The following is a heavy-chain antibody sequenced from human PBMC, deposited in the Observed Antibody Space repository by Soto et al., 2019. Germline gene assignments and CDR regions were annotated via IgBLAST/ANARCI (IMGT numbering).Heavy chain of an antibody. D-gene: IGHD2-2*01. V-gene: IGHV4-31*03. CDR1: GVSISSGGYY. CDR3: ATHPPFLVIPVAIEDHWFDP. J-gene: IGHJ5*02. CDR2: IYYSGST. Sequence: SETLSLTCTVSGVSISSGGYYWSWIRQHPGKGLEWIGEIYYSGSTYYNPSLKSRVTISVDTSRSQFSLKLTSVTAADTAVYYCATHPPFLVIPVAIEDHWFDPWGQGTLVTVSS.